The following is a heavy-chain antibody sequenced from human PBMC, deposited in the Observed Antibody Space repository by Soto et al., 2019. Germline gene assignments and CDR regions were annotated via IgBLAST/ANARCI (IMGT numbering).Heavy chain of an antibody. Sequence: QVQLVQSGAEVKKPGSSVKVSCKASGGTFSSYTISWVRQAPGQGLEWMGRIIPILGIANYAQKFQGRVTITADKSTSTAYMELSSLRSEDTAVYYCARDRIAAITPNLYYYYYYMDVWGKGTTVTVSS. CDR1: GGTFSSYT. CDR3: ARDRIAAITPNLYYYYYYMDV. CDR2: IIPILGIA. V-gene: IGHV1-69*08. D-gene: IGHD6-13*01. J-gene: IGHJ6*03.